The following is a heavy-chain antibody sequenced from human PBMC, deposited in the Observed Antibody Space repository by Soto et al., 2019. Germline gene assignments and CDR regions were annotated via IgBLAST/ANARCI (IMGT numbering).Heavy chain of an antibody. Sequence: PGGSLRLSCTASGFTFSNYAINWVRLAPGKRLEWVSSVIGSGVNVFYADSVKGRFTISRDNSKNTVYLEMNSLRADDTAESFCAKGSAFECKGAICYPFDHWGRGTLVTVSS. V-gene: IGHV3-23*01. CDR1: GFTFSNYA. J-gene: IGHJ4*02. CDR3: AKGSAFECKGAICYPFDH. CDR2: VIGSGVNV. D-gene: IGHD3-10*01.